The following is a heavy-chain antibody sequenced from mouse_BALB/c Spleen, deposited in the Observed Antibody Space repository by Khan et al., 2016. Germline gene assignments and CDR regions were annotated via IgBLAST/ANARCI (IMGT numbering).Heavy chain of an antibody. J-gene: IGHJ3*01. V-gene: IGHV10S3*01. CDR2: IRNKSNNYAT. CDR3: VKSDGYYFTY. CDR1: GFTFNTNA. Sequence: EVQLVETGGGLVQPKGSLKLSCVASGFTFNTNAMNWVRQAPGKGLEWVARIRNKSNNYATYYADSVKDRYTISRDDSQNMLYLQVNNLKTEDTAVYYGVKSDGYYFTYWGQGTLVTVSA. D-gene: IGHD2-3*01.